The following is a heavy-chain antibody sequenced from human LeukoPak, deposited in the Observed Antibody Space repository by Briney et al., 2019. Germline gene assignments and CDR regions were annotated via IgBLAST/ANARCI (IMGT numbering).Heavy chain of an antibody. CDR2: IDGDGSST. CDR1: GFPFSYYW. V-gene: IGHV3-74*01. Sequence: PGGSLRLSCAASGFPFSYYWMHRVRQAPGKGLVWVSRIDGDGSSTSYADSVKGRFSISRDNAKNTVYLHMDSLRAEDTAVYYCARVGRLQSFDAFDIWGQGTTVTVSS. D-gene: IGHD4-11*01. J-gene: IGHJ3*02. CDR3: ARVGRLQSFDAFDI.